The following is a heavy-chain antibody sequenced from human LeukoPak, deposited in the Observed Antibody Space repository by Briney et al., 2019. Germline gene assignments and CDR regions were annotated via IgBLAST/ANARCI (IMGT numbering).Heavy chain of an antibody. CDR3: ARDSAAFPGQLLLAPNLDY. D-gene: IGHD2-2*01. Sequence: GGSLRLSCAASGFTLSDHYMDWVRQAPGKGLEWVGRTRNRANSYTTDYAASVKGRFTISRDDLKSSLYLQMNSLRAEDTAVYYCARDSAAFPGQLLLAPNLDYWGQGTLVTVSS. CDR1: GFTLSDHY. V-gene: IGHV3-72*01. J-gene: IGHJ4*02. CDR2: TRNRANSYTT.